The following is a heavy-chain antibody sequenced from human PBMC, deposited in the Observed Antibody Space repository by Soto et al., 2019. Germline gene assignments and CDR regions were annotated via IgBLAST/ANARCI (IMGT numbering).Heavy chain of an antibody. CDR3: ASELLWFGELFDSGVY. V-gene: IGHV3-30-3*01. D-gene: IGHD3-10*01. CDR2: ISYDGSNK. CDR1: GFTFSSYA. Sequence: QVQLVESGGGVVQPGRSLRLSCAASGFTFSSYAMHWVRQAPGKGLEWVAVISYDGSNKYYADSVKGRFTISRDNSKNTLYLQMNSLRAEDTAVYYCASELLWFGELFDSGVYWGQGTLVTVSS. J-gene: IGHJ4*02.